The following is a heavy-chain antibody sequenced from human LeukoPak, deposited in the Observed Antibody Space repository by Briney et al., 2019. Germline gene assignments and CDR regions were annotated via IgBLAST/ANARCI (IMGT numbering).Heavy chain of an antibody. J-gene: IGHJ4*02. CDR1: GFTFSSYS. Sequence: PGGSLRLSCAASGFTFSSYSMNWVRQAPGKGLEWVSSISSSSSYIYYADSVKGRFTISRDNAKNSLYLQMNSLRAEDTAAYYCARDFSGYDWSLEYWGQGTLVTVSS. CDR3: ARDFSGYDWSLEY. D-gene: IGHD5-12*01. CDR2: ISSSSSYI. V-gene: IGHV3-21*01.